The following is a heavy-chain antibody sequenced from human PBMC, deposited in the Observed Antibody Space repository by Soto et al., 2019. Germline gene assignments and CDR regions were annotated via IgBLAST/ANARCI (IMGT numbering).Heavy chain of an antibody. V-gene: IGHV1-69*01. CDR1: GGTFSSYA. CDR2: IIPSFGTA. CDR3: ARVRAARRGRCPNWFDP. J-gene: IGHJ5*02. Sequence: QVQLVQSGAEVKKPGSSVKVSCKASGGTFSSYAISWVRQAPGQGLEWMGGIIPSFGTANYAQKFQGRVTITADESTSAAYIELRSLRSEDTAVYYCARVRAARRGRCPNWFDPWGQGTLVTVSS. D-gene: IGHD6-6*01.